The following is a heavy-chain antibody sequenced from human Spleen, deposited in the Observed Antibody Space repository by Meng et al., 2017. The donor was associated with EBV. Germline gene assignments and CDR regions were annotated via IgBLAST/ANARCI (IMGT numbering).Heavy chain of an antibody. CDR2: INHSGST. D-gene: IGHD3-22*01. CDR1: GGSFRAYY. CDR3: ARRPDYYDSSGYPYPIDY. V-gene: IGHV4-34*01. J-gene: IGHJ4*02. Sequence: QVQLQQWGAGLLKPSETLSLTCAVYGGSFRAYYWSWIRQPPGKGLEWIGEINHSGSTNYNPSLKSRVTISVDTSKNQFSLKLSSVTAADTAVYYCARRPDYYDSSGYPYPIDYWGQGTLVTVSS.